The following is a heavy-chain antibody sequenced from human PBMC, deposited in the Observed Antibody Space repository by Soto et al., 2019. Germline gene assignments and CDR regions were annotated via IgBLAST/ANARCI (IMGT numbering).Heavy chain of an antibody. Sequence: EVQLVESGGGLVQPGGSLRVSCAASGFSFTSYWMSWVRQAPGKGLEWVANIKEDGSAKYYLDSVKGRFTISRDNAKNSRYLQMSGLRGEDTAVYYCAREDFYRFEYWGQGNLVTVSS. CDR2: IKEDGSAK. CDR1: GFSFTSYW. V-gene: IGHV3-7*01. CDR3: AREDFYRFEY. J-gene: IGHJ4*02.